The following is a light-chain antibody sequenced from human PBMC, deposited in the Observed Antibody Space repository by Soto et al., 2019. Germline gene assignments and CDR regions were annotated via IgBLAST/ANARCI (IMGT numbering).Light chain of an antibody. CDR1: SSDVGNYNS. CDR2: DVS. V-gene: IGLV2-14*03. J-gene: IGLJ2*01. CDR3: ISYTSSSTLV. Sequence: QSALTQPASVSGSPGQSITISCTGTSSDVGNYNSVSWYQQHPGKAPKLMIYDVSNRPSGVSNRFSGSKSGNTASLTISGLQAEDEADYYCISYTSSSTLVFGGGTKLTVL.